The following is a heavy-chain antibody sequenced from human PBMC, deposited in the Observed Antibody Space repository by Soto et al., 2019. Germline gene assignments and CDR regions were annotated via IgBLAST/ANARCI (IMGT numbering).Heavy chain of an antibody. CDR1: GLTFSNYW. CDR3: ARDQCSGGKCYFGY. CDR2: INSDGSST. Sequence: EVQLVESGGGLVQPGGSLRVSCAVSGLTFSNYWLHWVRQAPGKGLVWVSRINSDGSSTSYADSVKGRFTISRDNAKNTLYLQMNSLRAEDTAVYYCARDQCSGGKCYFGYWGQGTLVTVSS. V-gene: IGHV3-74*01. J-gene: IGHJ4*02. D-gene: IGHD2-15*01.